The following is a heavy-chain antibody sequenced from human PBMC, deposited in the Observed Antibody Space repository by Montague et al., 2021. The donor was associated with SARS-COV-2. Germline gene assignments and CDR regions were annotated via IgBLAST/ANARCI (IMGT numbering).Heavy chain of an antibody. V-gene: IGHV2-70*11. Sequence: PALVKPTQTLTLTCTFSGFSLSTSGMCVSWIRQPPGKALEWLARIDWDDDKYYSTSLQTRITISKDTSNNEVVLKLPNLDPVDTATYYCARRANCIAVAGFFEYWGQGTHGTVSS. CDR2: IDWDDDK. CDR3: ARRANCIAVAGFFEY. CDR1: GFSLSTSGMC. D-gene: IGHD6-19*01. J-gene: IGHJ4*02.